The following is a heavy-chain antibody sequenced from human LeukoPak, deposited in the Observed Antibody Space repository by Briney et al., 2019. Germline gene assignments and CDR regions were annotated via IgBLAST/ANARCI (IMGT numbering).Heavy chain of an antibody. D-gene: IGHD3-10*01. Sequence: GGSLRLSCAASGFTFSEYSMNWVRQAPGKGLEWVSFISTSSSHMYYGDSVKGRFTISRDNARNSVSLQMNSLRAEDTAVYYCARQVSGYGSGSFYFDYWGQGMLVTVSS. CDR2: ISTSSSHM. CDR3: ARQVSGYGSGSFYFDY. V-gene: IGHV3-21*01. CDR1: GFTFSEYS. J-gene: IGHJ4*02.